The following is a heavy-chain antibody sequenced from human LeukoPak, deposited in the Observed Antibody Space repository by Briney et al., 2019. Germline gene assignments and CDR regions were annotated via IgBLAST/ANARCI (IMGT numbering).Heavy chain of an antibody. J-gene: IGHJ3*02. Sequence: GGSLRLSCAASGFTFSDHYMDWVRQAPGKGLEWVSSISSSSSYIYYADSVKGRFTISRDNAKNSLYLQMNSLRAEDTAVYSCARAPDFWSGYSLHAFDIWGQGTMVTVSS. V-gene: IGHV3-21*01. D-gene: IGHD3-3*01. CDR3: ARAPDFWSGYSLHAFDI. CDR1: GFTFSDHY. CDR2: ISSSSSYI.